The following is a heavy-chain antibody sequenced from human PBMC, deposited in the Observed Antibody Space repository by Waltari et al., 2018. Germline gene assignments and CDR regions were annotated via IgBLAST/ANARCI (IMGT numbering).Heavy chain of an antibody. J-gene: IGHJ4*02. D-gene: IGHD3-10*01. CDR1: GGSISSSSYY. Sequence: QLQLQESGPGLVKPSETLSLTCTVSGGSISSSSYYWGWIRQPPGKGLEWIGSIYYSGSTDYNPSLKSRVTRSVDTAKNQFSLKLSSVSAAYTAVYYCARGRVDYYGSGSYPYYFDYWGQGTLVTVSS. CDR2: IYYSGST. V-gene: IGHV4-39*07. CDR3: ARGRVDYYGSGSYPYYFDY.